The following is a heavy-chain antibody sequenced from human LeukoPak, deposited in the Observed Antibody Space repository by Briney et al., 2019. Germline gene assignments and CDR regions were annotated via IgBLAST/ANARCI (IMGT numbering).Heavy chain of an antibody. CDR3: GRWGVNAGLDR. CDR2: IWPDGSDK. Sequence: GGSLRLSCAVSGFSFSEYWMAWVRQAPGKGLEWVANIWPDGSDKYHVDSVRGRFTISRDNALYSLNLQMNSLRAEDSGVYYCGRWGVNAGLDRWGQGTLVIVSS. CDR1: GFSFSEYW. D-gene: IGHD3-10*01. V-gene: IGHV3-7*03. J-gene: IGHJ5*02.